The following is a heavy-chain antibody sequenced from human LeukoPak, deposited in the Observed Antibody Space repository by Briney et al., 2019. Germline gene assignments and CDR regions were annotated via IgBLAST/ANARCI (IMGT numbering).Heavy chain of an antibody. V-gene: IGHV1-69*04. CDR2: IIPILGIA. Sequence: SVKVSFKASGYTFTGYYMHWVRQAPGQGLEWMGSIIPILGIANYAQKFQGRVTITADKSTSTAYMELSSLRSEDTAVYYCARGGNPGNYGMDVWGQGTTVTVSS. J-gene: IGHJ6*02. CDR3: ARGGNPGNYGMDV. CDR1: GYTFTGYY. D-gene: IGHD6-13*01.